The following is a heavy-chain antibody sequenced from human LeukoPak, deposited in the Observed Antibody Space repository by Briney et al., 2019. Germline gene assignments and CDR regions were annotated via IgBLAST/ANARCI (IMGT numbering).Heavy chain of an antibody. V-gene: IGHV4-39*07. CDR3: ARLYSSSLGRVFDY. Sequence: SETLSLTCTVSGGSISSSSYYWGWIRQPPGKGLECIGSIYYSGSTNYNPSLKSRVTISVDTSKNQFSLKLSSVTAADTAVYYCARLYSSSLGRVFDYWGQGTLVTVSS. J-gene: IGHJ4*02. CDR1: GGSISSSSYY. D-gene: IGHD6-13*01. CDR2: IYYSGST.